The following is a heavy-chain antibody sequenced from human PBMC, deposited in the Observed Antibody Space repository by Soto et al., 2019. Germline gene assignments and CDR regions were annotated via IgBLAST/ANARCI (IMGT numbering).Heavy chain of an antibody. CDR2: IYWNDDK. D-gene: IGHD1-26*01. Sequence: QITLKESGPTLVRPTQTLTLTCTFSGFSLSARGMGVGWVRQPPGQPLEWLALIYWNDDKRYRPSLKSRVTITKDTSKNQVVLRMTNMDAVDTATYYGAHSQGLWDPFAYWGQGTLVTVSS. CDR3: AHSQGLWDPFAY. J-gene: IGHJ4*02. CDR1: GFSLSARGMG. V-gene: IGHV2-5*01.